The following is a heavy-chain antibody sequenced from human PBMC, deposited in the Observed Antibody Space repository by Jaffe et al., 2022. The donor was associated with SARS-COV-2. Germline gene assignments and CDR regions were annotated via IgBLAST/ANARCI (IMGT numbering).Heavy chain of an antibody. CDR2: IKQDGSEK. V-gene: IGHV3-7*01. J-gene: IGHJ4*02. D-gene: IGHD2-15*01. CDR3: ARGQNLLARSGGSCYVY. Sequence: EVQLVESGGGLVQPGGSLRLSCAASGFTFSSYWMSWVRQAPGKGLEWVANIKQDGSEKYYVDSVKGRFTISRDNAKNSLYLQMNSLRAEDTAVYYCARGQNLLARSGGSCYVYWGQGTLVTVSS. CDR1: GFTFSSYW.